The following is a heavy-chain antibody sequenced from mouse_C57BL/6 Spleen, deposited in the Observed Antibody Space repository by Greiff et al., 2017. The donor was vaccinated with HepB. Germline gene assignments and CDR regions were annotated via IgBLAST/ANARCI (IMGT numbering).Heavy chain of an antibody. CDR1: GYTFTSYG. Sequence: QVQLKESGAELARPGASVKLSCKASGYTFTSYGISWVKQRTGQGLEWIGEIYPRSGNTYYNEKFKGKATLTADKSSSTAYMELRSLTSEDSAVYFCARSEDGYSEGAMDYWGQGTSVTVSS. CDR2: IYPRSGNT. J-gene: IGHJ4*01. CDR3: ARSEDGYSEGAMDY. D-gene: IGHD2-3*01. V-gene: IGHV1-81*01.